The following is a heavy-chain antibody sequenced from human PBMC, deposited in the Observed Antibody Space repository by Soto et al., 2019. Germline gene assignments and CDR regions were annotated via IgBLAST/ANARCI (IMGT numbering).Heavy chain of an antibody. D-gene: IGHD2-15*01. J-gene: IGHJ5*01. CDR1: GDSIASVDYF. V-gene: IGHV4-30-4*01. CDR2: IYKSATT. Sequence: SETLSLTRSVSGDSIASVDYFWAWIRQPPGQALEYIGYIYKSATTYYNPSFESRVAISLDTSKSQFSLNVTSVTAADTAVYFCARGRYCLTGRCFPNWFDSWGQGTLVTGSS. CDR3: ARGRYCLTGRCFPNWFDS.